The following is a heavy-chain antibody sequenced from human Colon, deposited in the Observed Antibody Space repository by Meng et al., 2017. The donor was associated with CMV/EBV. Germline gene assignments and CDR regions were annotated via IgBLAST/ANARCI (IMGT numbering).Heavy chain of an antibody. CDR1: GESMRSHY. D-gene: IGHD4-11*01. CDR2: VYYSGSA. V-gene: IGHV4-59*11. CDR3: ARADSLTTADYYYYGMDV. Sequence: SETLSLTCTVSGESMRSHYWSWIRQPPGKGLEWMGHVYYSGSATYSPSLRSRVSISLDMSKNQFSLKLSSVTAADTAVYYCARADSLTTADYYYYGMDVWGQGTTVTVSS. J-gene: IGHJ6*02.